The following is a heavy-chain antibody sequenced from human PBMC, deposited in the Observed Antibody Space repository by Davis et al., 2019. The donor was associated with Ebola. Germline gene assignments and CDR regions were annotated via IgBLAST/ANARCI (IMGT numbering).Heavy chain of an antibody. D-gene: IGHD3-9*01. Sequence: AASVKVSCKASGYTFTSYGISWVRQAPGQGLEWMAIINPSGGSTSYAEQFQGRVTLTRDTSTSTVYMEVSSLRSDDTAVYYCARDQLLYYDILTGSGGMDVWGKGTTVTVSS. J-gene: IGHJ6*04. V-gene: IGHV1-46*01. CDR2: INPSGGST. CDR1: GYTFTSYG. CDR3: ARDQLLYYDILTGSGGMDV.